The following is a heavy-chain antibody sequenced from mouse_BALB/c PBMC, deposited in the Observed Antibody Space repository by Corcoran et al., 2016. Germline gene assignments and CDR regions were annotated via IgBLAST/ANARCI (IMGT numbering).Heavy chain of an antibody. J-gene: IGHJ4*01. CDR1: GYTFTDYN. CDR3: ARRDYRYDGYDMDY. D-gene: IGHD2-14*01. CDR2: IYPYNGGT. Sequence: EVQLQQSGPELVKPGASVKISCNASGYTFTDYNMHWVKQSHGKSLEWIGYIYPYNGGTGYNQKFKSKATLTVDNSSSTAYMELRSLTSEYSAVYYCARRDYRYDGYDMDYWGQGTSVTVSS. V-gene: IGHV1S29*02.